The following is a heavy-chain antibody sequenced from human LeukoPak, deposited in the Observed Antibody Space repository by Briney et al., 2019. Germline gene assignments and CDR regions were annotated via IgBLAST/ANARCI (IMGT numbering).Heavy chain of an antibody. Sequence: GGSLRLSCAASGFIFSSYAMSWVRQAPGKGLEWVAPIYSGGNTHYADSVKGRFTISRDNSKNTLYLQMSSLRVEDTAVYYCTRDTPGIAASVSGGWGQGTLVTVSS. D-gene: IGHD6-13*01. CDR3: TRDTPGIAASVSGG. CDR1: GFIFSSYA. J-gene: IGHJ4*02. V-gene: IGHV3-23*01. CDR2: IYSGGNT.